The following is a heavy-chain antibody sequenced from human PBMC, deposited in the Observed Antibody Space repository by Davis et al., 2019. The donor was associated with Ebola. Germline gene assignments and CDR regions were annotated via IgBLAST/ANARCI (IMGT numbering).Heavy chain of an antibody. CDR2: IVVGSGNT. D-gene: IGHD5-18*01. J-gene: IGHJ4*02. CDR1: GFTFTSSA. Sequence: SVTVSFKASGFTFTSSAMQWVRQARGQRLEWIGWIVVGSGNTNYAQKFQERVTITRDMSTSTAYMELSSLRSEDTAVYYCAAALSKRGYSYGYRLDYWGQGTLVTVSS. CDR3: AAALSKRGYSYGYRLDY. V-gene: IGHV1-58*02.